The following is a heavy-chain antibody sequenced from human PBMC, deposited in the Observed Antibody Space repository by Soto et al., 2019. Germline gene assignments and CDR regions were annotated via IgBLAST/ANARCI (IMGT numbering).Heavy chain of an antibody. V-gene: IGHV1-18*01. CDR1: GGTFSSYA. J-gene: IGHJ6*02. CDR3: ARDGNLGYCSGGSCLYGMDV. CDR2: ISAYNGNT. D-gene: IGHD2-15*01. Sequence: QVQLVQSGAEVKKPGSSVKVSCKASGGTFSSYAISWVRQAPGQGLEWMGWISAYNGNTNYAQKLQGRVTMTTDTSTITAYMELRSLRADDTAVYYCARDGNLGYCSGGSCLYGMDVWGQGTTVTVSS.